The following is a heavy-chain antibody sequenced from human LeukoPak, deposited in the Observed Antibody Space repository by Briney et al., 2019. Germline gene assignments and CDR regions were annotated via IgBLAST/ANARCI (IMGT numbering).Heavy chain of an antibody. CDR1: GGSISSYY. V-gene: IGHV4-59*01. J-gene: IGHJ4*02. D-gene: IGHD5-12*01. Sequence: SETLSLTCTVSGGSISSYYWSWIRQPPGKGLEWIGYIYYSGSTNYNPSLKSRVTISVDTSKNQFSLKLSSVTAADTAVYYCAREGDIVATSLPASGSYGFDYWGQGTLVTVSS. CDR3: AREGDIVATSLPASGSYGFDY. CDR2: IYYSGST.